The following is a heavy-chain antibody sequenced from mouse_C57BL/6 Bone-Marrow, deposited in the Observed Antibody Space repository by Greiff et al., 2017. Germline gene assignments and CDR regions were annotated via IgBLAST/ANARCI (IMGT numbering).Heavy chain of an antibody. CDR1: GYTFTSYW. D-gene: IGHD4-1*01. CDR3: ARDELGLFWYFDV. CDR2: IDPSDSYT. Sequence: VQLQQPGAELVKPGASVKLSCKASGYTFTSYWMQWVKQRPGQGLEWIGEIDPSDSYTNYNQKFKGKATLTVDTSSSTAYMQLSSLTSEDSAVDYCARDELGLFWYFDVWGTGTTVTVSS. J-gene: IGHJ1*03. V-gene: IGHV1-50*01.